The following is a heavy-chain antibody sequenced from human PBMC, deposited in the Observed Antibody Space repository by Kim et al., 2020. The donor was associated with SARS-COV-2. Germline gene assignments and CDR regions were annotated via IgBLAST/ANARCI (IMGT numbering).Heavy chain of an antibody. CDR1: GFTFSSYA. J-gene: IGHJ6*02. Sequence: GGSLRLSCAASGFTFSSYAMHWVRQAPGKGLEWVAVISYDGSNKYYADSVKGRFTISRDNSKNTLYLQMNSLRAEDTAVYYCARGIGEPYYYGMDVWGQGTTVTVSS. CDR3: ARGIGEPYYYGMDV. D-gene: IGHD1-26*01. CDR2: ISYDGSNK. V-gene: IGHV3-30*04.